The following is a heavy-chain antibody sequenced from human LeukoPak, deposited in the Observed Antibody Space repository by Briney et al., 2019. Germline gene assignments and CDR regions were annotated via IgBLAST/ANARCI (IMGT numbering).Heavy chain of an antibody. CDR1: GFTFSRYA. V-gene: IGHV3-23*01. J-gene: IGHJ4*02. CDR2: ISGRDGST. CDR3: ARDPAPRGYSGYDFALC. Sequence: PGGSLRLSCAASGFTFSRYAMSWVRQAPGKGLEWVSGISGRDGSTYYADSVRGRFTISRDNSKNTLYLQMNSLRAEDTAVYYCARDPAPRGYSGYDFALCWGQGTLVTVSS. D-gene: IGHD5-12*01.